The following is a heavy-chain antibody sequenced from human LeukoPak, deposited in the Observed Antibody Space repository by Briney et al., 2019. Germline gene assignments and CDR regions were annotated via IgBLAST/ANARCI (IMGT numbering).Heavy chain of an antibody. CDR2: IYYSGST. D-gene: IGHD6-13*01. CDR1: GGSISSGDNY. J-gene: IGHJ4*02. V-gene: IGHV4-30-4*08. Sequence: SQTLSLTCTVSGGSISSGDNYWSWIRQPPGKGLEWIGYIYYSGSTYYNPYLKSRVTISVDTSKNQFSLKLSSMSAADTAVYYCARGDLYSSSWYNWGQGTLVTVSS. CDR3: ARGDLYSSSWYN.